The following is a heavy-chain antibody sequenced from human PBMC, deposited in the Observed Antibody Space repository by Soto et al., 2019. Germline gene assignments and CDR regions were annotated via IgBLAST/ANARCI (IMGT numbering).Heavy chain of an antibody. Sequence: GGSLRLSCAASGFTFNSYSMNWVRQAPGKGLEWVSYITNSSSTTYYADSVKGRFTISRDNSKNTLYLQMNSLRAEDTAIYYCAKARETYLLDYDFWGQGTLVTVS. D-gene: IGHD2-15*01. V-gene: IGHV3-48*01. CDR2: ITNSSSTT. CDR3: AKARETYLLDYDF. J-gene: IGHJ4*02. CDR1: GFTFNSYS.